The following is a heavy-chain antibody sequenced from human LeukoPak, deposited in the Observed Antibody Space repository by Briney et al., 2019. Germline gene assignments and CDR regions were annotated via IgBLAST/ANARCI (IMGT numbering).Heavy chain of an antibody. CDR2: IYSGGST. J-gene: IGHJ4*02. V-gene: IGHV3-23*03. CDR3: ARDQGDYGDYVVYFDY. CDR1: GFTFSTYA. D-gene: IGHD4-17*01. Sequence: PGGSLRLSCAASGFTFSTYAMSWVRQAPGKGLEWVPVIYSGGSTYYADSVKGRFTISRDNAKNSLYLQMNSLRAEDTAVYYCARDQGDYGDYVVYFDYWGQGTLVTVSS.